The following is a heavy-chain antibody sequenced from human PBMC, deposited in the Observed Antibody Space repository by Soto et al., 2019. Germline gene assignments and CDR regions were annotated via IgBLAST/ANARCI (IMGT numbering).Heavy chain of an antibody. V-gene: IGHV4-4*07. Sequence: PSETLSLTCTFSCASMNSYHWSWIRQPAGKGLEWIGHIHSSGSTNYNPSLKSRVMMSVDTSKNQFSLRLMSLTAADTAVYYCARDQGVAAAGITWFDPWGQGSLVTVSS. D-gene: IGHD6-13*01. CDR2: IHSSGST. J-gene: IGHJ5*02. CDR3: ARDQGVAAAGITWFDP. CDR1: CASMNSYH.